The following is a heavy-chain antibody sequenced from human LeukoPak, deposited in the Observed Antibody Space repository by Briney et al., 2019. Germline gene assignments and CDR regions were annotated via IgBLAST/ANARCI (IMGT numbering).Heavy chain of an antibody. Sequence: SGPTLVKPTQTLTLTCTFSGFSLSTSGVGVGWIRQPPGKALEWLALIHWNDDKRYSPSLKSRLTITKDTSKNQVVLTMTNMDPVDTATYYCAHRHRMPHFDYWGQGTLVTVSS. V-gene: IGHV2-5*01. CDR2: IHWNDDK. CDR3: AHRHRMPHFDY. CDR1: GFSLSTSGVG. J-gene: IGHJ4*02. D-gene: IGHD2-15*01.